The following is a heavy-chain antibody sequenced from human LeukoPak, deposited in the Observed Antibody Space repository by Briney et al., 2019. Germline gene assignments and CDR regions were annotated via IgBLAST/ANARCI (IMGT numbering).Heavy chain of an antibody. CDR1: GYTFTSYY. Sequence: ASVKVSCKASGYTFTSYYMHWVRQAPGQGLEWMGIINPSGGSTSYAQKFQGRVTMTRDTSTSTVYMELSSLRSEDTAVYYCARALYCSSTSCYFYMDVWGKGTTVTVSS. CDR2: INPSGGST. J-gene: IGHJ6*03. V-gene: IGHV1-46*01. D-gene: IGHD2-2*01. CDR3: ARALYCSSTSCYFYMDV.